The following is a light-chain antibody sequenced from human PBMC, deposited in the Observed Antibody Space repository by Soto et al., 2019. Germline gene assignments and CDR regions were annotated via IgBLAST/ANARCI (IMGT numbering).Light chain of an antibody. CDR2: DAS. CDR1: QSVGSS. J-gene: IGKJ4*02. CDR3: QQRGSRPQLT. Sequence: DILLTQAPATLSLSPLERANLSCSPSQSVGSSLAWFQQKPGQAPRLLIYDASNRATGSPARFSGSGSGTDFTLTISSLEPEDVAVYYCQQRGSRPQLTFGGGTKVDIK. V-gene: IGKV3-11*01.